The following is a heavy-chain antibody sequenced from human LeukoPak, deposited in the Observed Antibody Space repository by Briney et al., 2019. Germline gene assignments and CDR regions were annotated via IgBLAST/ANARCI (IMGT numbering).Heavy chain of an antibody. V-gene: IGHV4-34*01. Sequence: SETLSLTCAVYGGSFSGYYWSWIRQPPGKGLEWIGEINHSGSTNYNPSLKSRVTISVDTSKNQFSLKLSSVTAADTAVYYCARGPTMRWFDPWGQGTLVTVSS. CDR3: ARGPTMRWFDP. D-gene: IGHD2-2*01. J-gene: IGHJ5*02. CDR2: INHSGST. CDR1: GGSFSGYY.